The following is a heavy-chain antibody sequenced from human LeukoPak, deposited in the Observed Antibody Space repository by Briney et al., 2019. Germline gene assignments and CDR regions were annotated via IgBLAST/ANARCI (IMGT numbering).Heavy chain of an antibody. CDR3: AKDQQQLAPFYYYYGMDV. CDR1: GFTFSIYA. CDR2: ISYDGSNK. J-gene: IGHJ6*02. D-gene: IGHD6-13*01. V-gene: IGHV3-30*04. Sequence: GRSLRLSCAASGFTFSIYAMPWVRQAPGKGLEWVAVISYDGSNKYYADSVKGRFTISRGNSKNTLYLQMNSLRAEDTAVYYCAKDQQQLAPFYYYYGMDVWGQGTTVTVSS.